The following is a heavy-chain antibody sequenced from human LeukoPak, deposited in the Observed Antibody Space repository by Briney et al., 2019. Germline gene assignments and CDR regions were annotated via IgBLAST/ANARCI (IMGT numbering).Heavy chain of an antibody. D-gene: IGHD6-13*01. Sequence: ASVKVSCKASGYTFTSYGISWVRQAPGQGLEWMGWISAYNGNTNYAQKLQGRVTMTTDTSTSTAYMELRSLRSDDTAVYYCARVGTSGIAAAGRGPNYYYYYYMDVWGKGTTVTVSS. CDR2: ISAYNGNT. J-gene: IGHJ6*03. V-gene: IGHV1-18*01. CDR1: GYTFTSYG. CDR3: ARVGTSGIAAAGRGPNYYYYYYMDV.